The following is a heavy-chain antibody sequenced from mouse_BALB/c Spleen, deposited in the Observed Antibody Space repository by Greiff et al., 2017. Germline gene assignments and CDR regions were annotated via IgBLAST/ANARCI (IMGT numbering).Heavy chain of an antibody. CDR1: GFTFSSYW. Sequence: EVQLVESGGGLVQPGGSMKLSCVASGFTFSSYWMSWVRQSPEKGLEWVAEIRLKSDNYATHYAESVKGKFTISRDDSKSRLYLQMNSLRAEDTGIYYCTRYGSSPHAMDYWGQGTSVTVSS. CDR3: TRYGSSPHAMDY. J-gene: IGHJ4*01. CDR2: IRLKSDNYAT. V-gene: IGHV6-6*02. D-gene: IGHD1-1*01.